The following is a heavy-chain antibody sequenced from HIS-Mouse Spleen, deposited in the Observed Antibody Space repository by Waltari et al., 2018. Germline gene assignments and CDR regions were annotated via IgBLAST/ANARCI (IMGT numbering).Heavy chain of an antibody. D-gene: IGHD6-13*01. Sequence: QLQLQESGPGLVKPSETLSLTCTVPGGSISSSSYYWGWIRQPPGKGLEWIAGIYYSGRPYYNPALKSRVTISVETSKNQFSLKLSSVTAADTAVYYCAREIPYSSSWYDWYFDLWGRGTLVTVSS. V-gene: IGHV4-39*07. CDR3: AREIPYSSSWYDWYFDL. CDR2: IYYSGRP. J-gene: IGHJ2*01. CDR1: GGSISSSSYY.